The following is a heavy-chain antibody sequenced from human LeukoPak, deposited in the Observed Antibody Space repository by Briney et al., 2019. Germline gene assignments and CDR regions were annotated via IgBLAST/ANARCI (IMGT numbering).Heavy chain of an antibody. D-gene: IGHD3-22*01. Sequence: SVKVSCKASGGTSSSYTISWVRQAPGQGLEWMGRIIPILGIANYAQKFQGRVTITADKSTSTAYMELSSLRSEDTAVYYCASYDSSGYQNYWGQGTLVTVSS. CDR2: IIPILGIA. V-gene: IGHV1-69*02. CDR1: GGTSSSYT. J-gene: IGHJ4*02. CDR3: ASYDSSGYQNY.